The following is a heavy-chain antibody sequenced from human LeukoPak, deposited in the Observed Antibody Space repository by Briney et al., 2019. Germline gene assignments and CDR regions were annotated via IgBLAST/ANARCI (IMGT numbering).Heavy chain of an antibody. CDR3: AREGGVIDTAMVHAFDI. CDR2: IIPIFGTA. J-gene: IGHJ3*02. V-gene: IGHV1-69*06. D-gene: IGHD5-18*01. Sequence: SVKVSCKASGGTFSSYAISWVRQAPGQGLEWMGGIIPIFGTANYAQKFQGRVTITADKSTSTAYMELSSLRSEDTAVYYCAREGGVIDTAMVHAFDIWGQGTMVTVPS. CDR1: GGTFSSYA.